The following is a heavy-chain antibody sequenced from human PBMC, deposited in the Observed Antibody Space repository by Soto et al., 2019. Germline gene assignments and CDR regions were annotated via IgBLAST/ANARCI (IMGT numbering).Heavy chain of an antibody. CDR1: GFTFSSYS. CDR3: ARDGETVTVDYYGMDV. V-gene: IGHV3-48*02. D-gene: IGHD4-4*01. CDR2: ISSSSSTI. Sequence: GGSLRLSCAASGFTFSSYSMNWVRQAPGKGLEWVSYISSSSSTIYYADSVKGRFTISRDNAKNSLYLQMNSLRDEDTAVYYCARDGETVTVDYYGMDVWGQGTTVTVSS. J-gene: IGHJ6*02.